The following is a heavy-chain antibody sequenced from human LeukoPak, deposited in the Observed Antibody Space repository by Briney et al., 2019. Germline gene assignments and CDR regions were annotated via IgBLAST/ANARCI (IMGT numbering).Heavy chain of an antibody. CDR3: ARGGDFWSGYHWFDP. CDR1: GGSISSGGYS. V-gene: IGHV4-30-2*01. Sequence: PSETLSLTCAVSGGSISSGGYSWSWIRQPPGKGLEWIGYIYHSGSTYYNPSLKSRVTISVDRSKNQFSLKLSSVTAADTAVYYCARGGDFWSGYHWFDPWGQGTLVTVSS. J-gene: IGHJ5*02. D-gene: IGHD3-3*01. CDR2: IYHSGST.